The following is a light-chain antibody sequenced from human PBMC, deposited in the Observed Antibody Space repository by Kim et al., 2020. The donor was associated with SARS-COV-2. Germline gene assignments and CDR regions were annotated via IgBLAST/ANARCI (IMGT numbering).Light chain of an antibody. CDR2: GAS. CDR3: HQYQDWPPGYT. Sequence: EIVMTQSPATLSMSPGETATLSCRASQSVTTYLAWYQLKPGRAPTLLIHGASTRATGIPPRFSGSGSGTDFTLTITSLQSEDFALYYCHQYQDWPPGYTFGQGTKLEI. CDR1: QSVTTY. J-gene: IGKJ2*01. V-gene: IGKV3-15*01.